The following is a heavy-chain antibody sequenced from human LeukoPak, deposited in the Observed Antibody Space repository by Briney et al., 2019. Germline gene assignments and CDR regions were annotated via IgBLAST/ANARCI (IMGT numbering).Heavy chain of an antibody. CDR2: IHYDGPEK. J-gene: IGHJ4*02. Sequence: PGGCLRLSCAASGFIFSNYGMHWVRQAPGKGLEWVAFIHYDGPEKYYGDSVKGRFTISRDNSKNTVYLQMNSLRAEDTAVYYCAKDVVGHQWMENYWGQGTLVTVSS. CDR3: AKDVVGHQWMENY. CDR1: GFIFSNYG. D-gene: IGHD2-2*01. V-gene: IGHV3-30*02.